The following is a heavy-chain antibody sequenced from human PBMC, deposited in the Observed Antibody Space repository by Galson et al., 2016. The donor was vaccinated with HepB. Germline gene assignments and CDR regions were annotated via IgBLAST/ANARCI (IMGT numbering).Heavy chain of an antibody. J-gene: IGHJ6*02. V-gene: IGHV3-48*02. CDR2: ISSSSSTI. CDR1: GFTFSSYS. D-gene: IGHD5-24*01. CDR3: ARDGPGWVMATITILVYYYGMDV. Sequence: SLRLSYAASGFTFSSYSMNWVRQAPGKGLEWVPYISSSSSTIYYADSVKGRFTISRDNAKNSLYLQMNSLRDEDTAVYYCARDGPGWVMATITILVYYYGMDVWGQGTTVTVSS.